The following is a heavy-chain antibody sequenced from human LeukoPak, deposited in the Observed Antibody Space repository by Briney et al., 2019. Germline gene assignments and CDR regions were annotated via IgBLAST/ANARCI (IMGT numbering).Heavy chain of an antibody. CDR1: GGTFSSYA. CDR3: ARDLEYSSSGDY. V-gene: IGHV1-69*05. CDR2: IIPIFGTA. Sequence: GSSVKVSCKASGGTFSSYAISWVRHAPGQGLEWMGGIIPIFGTANYAQKFQGRVTMTRDTSISTAYMELSRLRSDDTAVYYCARDLEYSSSGDYWGQGTLVTVSS. J-gene: IGHJ4*02. D-gene: IGHD6-6*01.